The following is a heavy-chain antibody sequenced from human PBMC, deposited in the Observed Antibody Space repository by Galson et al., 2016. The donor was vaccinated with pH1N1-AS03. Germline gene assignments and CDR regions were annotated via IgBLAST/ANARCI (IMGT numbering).Heavy chain of an antibody. V-gene: IGHV4-39*07. Sequence: ETLSLTCSVSGGSITSNNYYWGWIRQPPGKGLEWIGSISDSGNTYYNPSLKSRITMSVETSKSQFSLKLSSVTAADTAVYYCATQVDGDNVWLRDHCYYMDVWGKGTTVTVSS. D-gene: IGHD3-10*01. J-gene: IGHJ6*03. CDR2: ISDSGNT. CDR1: GGSITSNNYY. CDR3: ATQVDGDNVWLRDHCYYMDV.